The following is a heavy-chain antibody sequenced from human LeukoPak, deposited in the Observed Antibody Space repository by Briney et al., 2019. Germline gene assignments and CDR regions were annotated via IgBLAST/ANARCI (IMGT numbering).Heavy chain of an antibody. J-gene: IGHJ6*03. V-gene: IGHV4-34*01. CDR1: GGSFSGYY. CDR3: ARIATYYYYYYMDV. D-gene: IGHD6-13*01. Sequence: RASETLSLTCAVYGGSFSGYYWSWIRQPPGKGLEWIGEINHSGSTNYNPSLKSRVTISVDTSKNQFSLKLSSVTAADTAVYYCARIATYYYYYYMDVWGKGTTVTVSS. CDR2: INHSGST.